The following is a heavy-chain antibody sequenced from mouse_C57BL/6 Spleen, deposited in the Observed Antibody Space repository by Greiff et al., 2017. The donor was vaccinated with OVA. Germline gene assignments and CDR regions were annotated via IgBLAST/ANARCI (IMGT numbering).Heavy chain of an antibody. Sequence: VHLVESGPGLVAPSQSLSITCTVSGFSLTSYGVSWVRQPPGKGLEWLGVIWGDGSTNYHSALISRLSISKDNSKSQVFLKLNSLQTDDTATYYCAKQRQLRLRDAMDYWGQGTSVTVSS. D-gene: IGHD3-2*02. CDR2: IWGDGST. CDR1: GFSLTSYG. J-gene: IGHJ4*01. CDR3: AKQRQLRLRDAMDY. V-gene: IGHV2-3*01.